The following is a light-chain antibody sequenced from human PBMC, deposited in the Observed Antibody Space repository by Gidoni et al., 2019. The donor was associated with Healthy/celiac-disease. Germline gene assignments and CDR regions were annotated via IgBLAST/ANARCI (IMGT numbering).Light chain of an antibody. Sequence: SDELTQPPSVSVSPGQTASITCSGDKLGDKYACWYQQKPGQSPGLVIYPDSKRPSGIPERFSGSHSGNTATLTISGTPAMDEADYYCQAWDSSTVVFGGGTKLTVL. CDR1: KLGDKY. CDR3: QAWDSSTVV. J-gene: IGLJ2*01. V-gene: IGLV3-1*01. CDR2: PDS.